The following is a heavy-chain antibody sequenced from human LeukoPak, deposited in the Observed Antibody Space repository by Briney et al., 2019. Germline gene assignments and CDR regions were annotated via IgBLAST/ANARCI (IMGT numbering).Heavy chain of an antibody. J-gene: IGHJ4*02. Sequence: GESLKISCKGSGYSFTSYWIGWVRQMPGKGLEWMGIIYPGDSDTRYSPSFQGQVTISADKSISTACLQWSSLKASDTAMYYCARTYYYDSSGYYLPHFDYWGQGTLVTVSS. D-gene: IGHD3-22*01. CDR1: GYSFTSYW. CDR2: IYPGDSDT. CDR3: ARTYYYDSSGYYLPHFDY. V-gene: IGHV5-51*01.